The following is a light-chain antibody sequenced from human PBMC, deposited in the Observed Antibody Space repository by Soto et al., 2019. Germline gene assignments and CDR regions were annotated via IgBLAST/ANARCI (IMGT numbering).Light chain of an antibody. J-gene: IGKJ1*01. CDR3: QQYYSNPRT. CDR2: WAS. CDR1: QSVLYSSSNKNY. Sequence: DIVMTQPPDSLAVSLGERATINCKSSQSVLYSSSNKNYLAWYQQKPGQPPKLLISWASTRESGVPDRFSGSGSGTDFTLTISSLQAEDVAVYYCQQYYSNPRTFGQGTKVAIK. V-gene: IGKV4-1*01.